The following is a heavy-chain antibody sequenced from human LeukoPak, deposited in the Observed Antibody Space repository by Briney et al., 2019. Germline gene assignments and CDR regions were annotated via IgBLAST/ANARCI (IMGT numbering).Heavy chain of an antibody. D-gene: IGHD2-2*01. CDR3: ARGRDKTTSPAIDY. J-gene: IGHJ4*02. CDR2: ISPNSGDT. CDR1: GYTFSGYY. V-gene: IGHV1-2*02. Sequence: ASVTVSFKASGYTFSGYYMHWVRQAPGQGHEWMGWISPNSGDTNYAQNFQGRVTMTRDTSISTAYMELSRLTSDDTAVYYCARGRDKTTSPAIDYWGQGTLVTVSS.